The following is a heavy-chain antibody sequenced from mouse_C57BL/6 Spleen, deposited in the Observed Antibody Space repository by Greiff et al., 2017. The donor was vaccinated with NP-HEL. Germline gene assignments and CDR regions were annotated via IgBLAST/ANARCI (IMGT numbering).Heavy chain of an antibody. J-gene: IGHJ2*01. CDR2: IYPGSGST. Sequence: QVQLQQPGAELVKPGASVKMSCKASGYTFTSYWITWVKQRPGQGLEWIGDIYPGSGSTNYNEKFKSKATLTVDTSSSTAYMQLSSLTSEDSSVYYCARSRGKYELYCDYWGKGTTLTVSS. CDR3: ARSRGKYELYCDY. V-gene: IGHV1-55*01. D-gene: IGHD5-1-1*01. CDR1: GYTFTSYW.